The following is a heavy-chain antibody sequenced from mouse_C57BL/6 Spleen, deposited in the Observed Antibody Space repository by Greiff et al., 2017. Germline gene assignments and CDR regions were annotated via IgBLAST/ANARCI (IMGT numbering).Heavy chain of an antibody. CDR2: IYPGDGDT. J-gene: IGHJ2*01. CDR1: GYAFSSSW. V-gene: IGHV1-82*01. CDR3: ARWYYGRDYFDY. Sequence: QVQLQQSGPELVKPGASVKISCKASGYAFSSSWMNWVKQRPGKGLEWIGRIYPGDGDTNYNGKFKGKATLTADKSSSTASMQLRGLTSEDSAVYFCARWYYGRDYFDYWGQGTTLTVSS. D-gene: IGHD1-1*01.